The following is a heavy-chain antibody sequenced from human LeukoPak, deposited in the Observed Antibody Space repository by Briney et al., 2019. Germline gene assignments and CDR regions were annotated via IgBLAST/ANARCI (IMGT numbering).Heavy chain of an antibody. J-gene: IGHJ5*02. CDR2: IFPKTGGT. D-gene: IGHD1-26*01. CDR1: GYTFTGYY. V-gene: IGHV1-2*02. Sequence: ASVTVSCKASGYTFTGYYLHGVRQAPGQGLEWMGWIFPKTGGTSYAQKFQGRVTMTRDTSISTAYMELIGLRSDDTAVYYCAGPWDQVGFDPWGQGTLVTVSS. CDR3: AGPWDQVGFDP.